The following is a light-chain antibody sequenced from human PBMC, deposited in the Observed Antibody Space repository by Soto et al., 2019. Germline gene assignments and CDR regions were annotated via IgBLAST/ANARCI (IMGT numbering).Light chain of an antibody. CDR1: QDISNY. V-gene: IGKV1-33*01. CDR3: QQYDNLPLT. CDR2: DAS. J-gene: IGKJ4*01. Sequence: DIQMTQSPSSLSASVGDRVTITCQASQDISNYLNWYQQKPGKAPKLLIYDASNLETGVPSMFSGSGSGTDFTFTISSLQPEDIATYYCQQYDNLPLTFGGGTKGAIK.